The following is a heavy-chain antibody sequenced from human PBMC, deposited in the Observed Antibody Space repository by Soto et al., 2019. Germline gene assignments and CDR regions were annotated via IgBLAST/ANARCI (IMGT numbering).Heavy chain of an antibody. CDR1: GGSISSGGYY. D-gene: IGHD6-13*01. V-gene: IGHV4-31*03. J-gene: IGHJ4*02. Sequence: SETLSLTCTVSGGSISSGGYYWSWIRQHPGKGLEWIGYIYYSGSTYYNPSLKSRVTISVDTSKNQFSLKLSSVTAADTAVYYCARDRYVAAAGTFLFDYWGQGTLVTVSS. CDR3: ARDRYVAAAGTFLFDY. CDR2: IYYSGST.